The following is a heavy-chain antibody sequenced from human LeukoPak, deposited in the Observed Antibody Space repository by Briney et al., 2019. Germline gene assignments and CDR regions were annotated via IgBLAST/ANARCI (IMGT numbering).Heavy chain of an antibody. CDR2: ISWNSGSI. J-gene: IGHJ5*02. CDR3: ARDDYRGVTNFDP. D-gene: IGHD3-10*01. CDR1: GFTFDDYA. Sequence: GGSLRLSCAASGFTFDDYAMHWVRQAPGKGLEWVSGISWNSGSIGYADSVKGRFTISRDNSKNTLYLQMNSLRAEDTAVYYCARDDYRGVTNFDPWGQGTLVTVSS. V-gene: IGHV3-9*01.